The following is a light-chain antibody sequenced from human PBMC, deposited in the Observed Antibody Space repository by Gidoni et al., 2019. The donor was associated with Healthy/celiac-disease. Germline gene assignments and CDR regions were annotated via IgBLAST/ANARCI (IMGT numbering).Light chain of an antibody. CDR3: QQYNNWPPTWP. Sequence: DIGLKQSPATLSVSPGERATLSCRASQSVSSNFAWYPQKPGPAPRLLIYGASTRATGIPERFSGSGSGTEFTLTISGLQSEDFAVYYCQQYNNWPPTWPFGQGTKVDIK. V-gene: IGKV3-15*01. CDR1: QSVSSN. J-gene: IGKJ1*01. CDR2: GAS.